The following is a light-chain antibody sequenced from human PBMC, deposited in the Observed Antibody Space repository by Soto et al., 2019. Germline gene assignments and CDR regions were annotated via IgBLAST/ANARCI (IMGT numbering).Light chain of an antibody. V-gene: IGLV2-14*01. Sequence: QSALTQPASASGSPGQSITISCTGTSSDVGGYNYVSWYQQHPGKAPKLMIYDVSNRPSGVSNRFSGSKSGNTASLTISGLQAEDEADYYCSSYTSSSTLGVFGTGTKSPS. CDR1: SSDVGGYNY. CDR2: DVS. CDR3: SSYTSSSTLGV. J-gene: IGLJ1*01.